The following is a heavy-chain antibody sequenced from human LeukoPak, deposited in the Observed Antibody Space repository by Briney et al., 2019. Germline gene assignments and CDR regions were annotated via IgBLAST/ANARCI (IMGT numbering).Heavy chain of an antibody. CDR3: ARARSYWNYFDY. V-gene: IGHV3-21*01. Sequence: PGGSLRLSCAASGFTFSSYSMNWVRQAPGKGLEWVSSISSSSSYIYYADSVKGRFTISRDNAKNSLYLQMNSLRAEDTAVYYCARARSYWNYFDYWGQGTLVTVSS. CDR2: ISSSSSYI. J-gene: IGHJ4*02. D-gene: IGHD1-26*01. CDR1: GFTFSSYS.